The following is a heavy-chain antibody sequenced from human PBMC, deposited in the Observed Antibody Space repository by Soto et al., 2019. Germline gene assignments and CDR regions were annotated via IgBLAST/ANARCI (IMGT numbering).Heavy chain of an antibody. D-gene: IGHD2-2*01. CDR2: IIPLFGTA. Sequence: QVQLVQSGAEVRKPGSSVRVSCKASGGTFDAYTITWVRQAPGQGLEWMGGIIPLFGTANCAQKFQGRVTITADEATTTAHMELSSLRSEDTAVYFCARLGTKAMHVWGQGTTVTISS. J-gene: IGHJ6*02. CDR1: GGTFDAYT. V-gene: IGHV1-69*01. CDR3: ARLGTKAMHV.